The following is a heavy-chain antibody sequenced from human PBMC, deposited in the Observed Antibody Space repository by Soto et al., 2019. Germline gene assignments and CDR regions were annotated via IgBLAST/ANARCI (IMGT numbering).Heavy chain of an antibody. D-gene: IGHD3-22*01. V-gene: IGHV3-33*05. CDR1: GFTFSKYG. CDR3: ARDNDRPDDGLDM. CDR2: ILHDGGDQ. Sequence: QVQLVESGGGVVQPGRSLRLSCAASGFTFSKYGMHWVRQAPGKGLERVAVILHDGGDQRYGDSVKDRFTISRDNSKNPLNLQINGLKAEVTAVYYCARDNDRPDDGLDMWGQGTMVTVSS. J-gene: IGHJ3*02.